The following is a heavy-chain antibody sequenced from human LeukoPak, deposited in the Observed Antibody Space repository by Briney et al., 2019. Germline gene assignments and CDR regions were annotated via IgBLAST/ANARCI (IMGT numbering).Heavy chain of an antibody. D-gene: IGHD3-22*01. Sequence: GGSLRLSCAASGFRFDSFYMGWIRQVPGKGLDYIAFISASGAVPYYAESVKGRFTISRDNATNSVSLQMNSLSADDTAVYYCARSLIVASEDYWGQGTLVTVSS. J-gene: IGHJ4*02. V-gene: IGHV3-11*04. CDR1: GFRFDSFY. CDR2: ISASGAVP. CDR3: ARSLIVASEDY.